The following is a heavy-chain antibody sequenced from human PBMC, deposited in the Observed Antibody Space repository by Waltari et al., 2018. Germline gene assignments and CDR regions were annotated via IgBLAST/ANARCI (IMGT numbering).Heavy chain of an antibody. CDR3: ARGIYSSSWTNDY. CDR2: ISSSSSYI. D-gene: IGHD6-13*01. J-gene: IGHJ4*02. Sequence: EVQLVESGGGLVKPGGSLRLSCAASGFPFSSYSMNWVRQAPGKGLEWVSSISSSSSYIYYADSVKGRFTISRDNAKNSLYRQMNSLRAEDTAVYYCARGIYSSSWTNDYWGQGTLVTVSS. V-gene: IGHV3-21*01. CDR1: GFPFSSYS.